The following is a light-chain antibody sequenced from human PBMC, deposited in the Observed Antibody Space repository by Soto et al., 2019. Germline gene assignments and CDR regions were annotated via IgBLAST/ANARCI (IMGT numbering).Light chain of an antibody. V-gene: IGLV1-40*01. CDR3: QSYDTSLSGWV. J-gene: IGLJ3*02. Sequence: QPVLTQPPSVSGAPGQTVTISCTGSSSNIGAGYDVHWYQQLPGTAPKLLIYKNNNRPSGVPDRFSGSKSGTSPSLAITGLHTEDEADYYCQSYDTSLSGWVFGGGTKRTVL. CDR1: SSNIGAGYD. CDR2: KNN.